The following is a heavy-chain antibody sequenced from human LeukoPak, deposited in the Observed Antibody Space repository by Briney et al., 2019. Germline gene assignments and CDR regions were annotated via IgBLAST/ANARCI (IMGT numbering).Heavy chain of an antibody. CDR1: GFKFSSHA. V-gene: IGHV3-30*04. J-gene: IGHJ6*03. CDR3: AKGSKEVLFTRDHHMDV. CDR2: ISNNGSNK. D-gene: IGHD3-3*01. Sequence: GGSLRLSCAAAGFKFSSHAMHGGPDAPAKGLEFGVVISNNGSNKYYTDSAKGRFTISRDNSKNTLSLQMNSLRGEDTAVYYCAKGSKEVLFTRDHHMDVWGKGTTVTISS.